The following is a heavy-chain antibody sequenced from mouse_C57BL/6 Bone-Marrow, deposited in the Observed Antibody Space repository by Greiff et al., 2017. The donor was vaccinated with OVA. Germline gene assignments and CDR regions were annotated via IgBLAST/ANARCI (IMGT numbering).Heavy chain of an antibody. V-gene: IGHV1-50*01. CDR2: IDPSDSYT. J-gene: IGHJ4*01. CDR3: ARDYTTVVARAMDY. D-gene: IGHD1-1*01. CDR1: GYTFTSYW. Sequence: VQLQQPGAELVKPGASVKLSCKASGYTFTSYWMQWVKQRPGQGLEWIGEIDPSDSYTNYNQKFKGQATLTVDTSSSTAYMQLSSLTSEDSAVYYCARDYTTVVARAMDYWGQGTSVTVSS.